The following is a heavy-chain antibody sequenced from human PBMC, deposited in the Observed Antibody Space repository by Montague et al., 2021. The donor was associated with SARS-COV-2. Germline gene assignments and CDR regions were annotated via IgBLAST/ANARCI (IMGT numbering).Heavy chain of an antibody. V-gene: IGHV4-61*01. Sequence: SETLPLTCTVSGVSVSNPYYHWSWIRQPPGKGLEWIGYIDYGGSPNYSPSLYSRVTISLDTSKNQLSLRLTSATAADTAVYYCATYLPGGAGLGYWGQGILVTVSS. CDR3: ATYLPGGAGLGY. J-gene: IGHJ4*02. CDR1: GVSVSNPYYH. D-gene: IGHD3-10*01. CDR2: IDYGGSP.